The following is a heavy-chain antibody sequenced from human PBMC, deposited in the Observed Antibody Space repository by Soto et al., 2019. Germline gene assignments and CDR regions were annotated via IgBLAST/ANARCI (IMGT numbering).Heavy chain of an antibody. V-gene: IGHV3-53*01. CDR2: IYSGGST. D-gene: IGHD2-15*01. Sequence: GSLRLSCAASGFTVSSNYMSWVRQAPGKGLEWVSVIYSGGSTYYADSVKGRFTISRDNSKNTLYLQMNSLRAEDTAVYYCVAAGYCSGGSCYSGKYWGQGTLVTVSS. CDR3: VAAGYCSGGSCYSGKY. J-gene: IGHJ4*02. CDR1: GFTVSSNY.